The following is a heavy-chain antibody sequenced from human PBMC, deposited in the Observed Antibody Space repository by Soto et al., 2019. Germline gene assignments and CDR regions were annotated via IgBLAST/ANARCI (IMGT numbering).Heavy chain of an antibody. CDR2: TYYRSKWYN. V-gene: IGHV6-1*01. D-gene: IGHD6-13*01. CDR3: ARVGGIAAAGRPSGRRGMDV. J-gene: IGHJ6*02. Sequence: SQTLSLTCAISGDSVSSNSAAWNWIRQSPSRGLEWLGRTYYRSKWYNDYAVSVKSRITINPDTSKNQFSLQLNSVTPEDTAVYYCARVGGIAAAGRPSGRRGMDVWGQGTTVTVSS. CDR1: GDSVSSNSAA.